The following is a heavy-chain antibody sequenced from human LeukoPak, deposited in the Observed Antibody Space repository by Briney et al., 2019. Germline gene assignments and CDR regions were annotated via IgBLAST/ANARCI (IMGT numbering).Heavy chain of an antibody. D-gene: IGHD2-15*01. CDR3: AREFKYCSGGSCFSRDWFDF. J-gene: IGHJ5*01. V-gene: IGHV1-2*02. Sequence: ASVRVSCKASGYTFTDYYIHWARQAPGQGLEWMGWINPRSGGTKFAQKFQGRVTMTTDTSIRTVYLDVRSLRSDDTAVYYCAREFKYCSGGSCFSRDWFDFWGQGTRVIVSS. CDR2: INPRSGGT. CDR1: GYTFTDYY.